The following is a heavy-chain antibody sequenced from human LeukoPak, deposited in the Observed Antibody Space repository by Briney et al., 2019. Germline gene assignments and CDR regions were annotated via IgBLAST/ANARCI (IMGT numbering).Heavy chain of an antibody. Sequence: PGGSLRLSCAVSGFTFSTYWMSWVRQAPGKGLEWVANIRQDGSEKYYMDSVKGQFTISRDNAKNSLYLQMNSLRAEDTAVYYCARVSSVPYRYYMDVWGKGTTVTVSS. V-gene: IGHV3-7*01. CDR2: IRQDGSEK. CDR3: ARVSSVPYRYYMDV. J-gene: IGHJ6*03. D-gene: IGHD3-22*01. CDR1: GFTFSTYW.